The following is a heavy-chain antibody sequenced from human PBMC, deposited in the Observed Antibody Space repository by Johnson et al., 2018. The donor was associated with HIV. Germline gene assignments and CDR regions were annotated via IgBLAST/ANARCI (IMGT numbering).Heavy chain of an antibody. V-gene: IGHV3-20*04. J-gene: IGHJ3*02. CDR3: AKSSSATYYGDAFDM. CDR2: INWNGGST. CDR1: GFTFDDYG. D-gene: IGHD3-10*01. Sequence: VQLVESGGDVVQPGGSLRLSCAASGFTFDDYGMSWVRQAPGKGLEWVSGINWNGGSTGYADSVKGRFTISRDNSKKTLSLQMNSLRPEDTAVYYCAKSSSATYYGDAFDMWGQGTMVTVSS.